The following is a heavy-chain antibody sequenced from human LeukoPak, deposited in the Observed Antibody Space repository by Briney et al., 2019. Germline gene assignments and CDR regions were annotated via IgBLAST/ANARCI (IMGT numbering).Heavy chain of an antibody. Sequence: GGSLRLSCSVSGFTFSTYVMHWVRQAPGKGLEYVSAISSNGDNTYYADSVKGRFTISRDNSKNTLYLQMSSPRADDTAVYYCVRGTGYWGQGTLVTVSS. J-gene: IGHJ4*02. CDR2: ISSNGDNT. V-gene: IGHV3-64D*06. CDR1: GFTFSTYV. CDR3: VRGTGY.